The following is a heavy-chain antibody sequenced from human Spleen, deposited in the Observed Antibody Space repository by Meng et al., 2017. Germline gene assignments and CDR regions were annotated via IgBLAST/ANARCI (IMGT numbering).Heavy chain of an antibody. CDR2: FDPEDGET. D-gene: IGHD2-15*01. Sequence: ASVKVSCKASGYSFTSYYMHWVRQAPGQGLEWMGGFDPEDGETIYAQKFQGRVTMTEDTSTDTAYMELSSLRSEDTAVYYCATAAHYFDYWGQGTLVTVSS. J-gene: IGHJ4*02. CDR3: ATAAHYFDY. CDR1: GYSFTSYY. V-gene: IGHV1-24*01.